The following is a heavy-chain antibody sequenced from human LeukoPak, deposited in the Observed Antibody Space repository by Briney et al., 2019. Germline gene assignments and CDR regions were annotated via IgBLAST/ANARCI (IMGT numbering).Heavy chain of an antibody. V-gene: IGHV1-2*02. CDR2: MNPNSGDT. D-gene: IGHD2-21*01. CDR3: AKRGGALPD. Sequence: WASVKVSCKTSGYLFTGFYIHWVRQVPGQGLEWMGWMNPNSGDTKFAPKFQGRVAMTRVTSINTAYMEVTGLTPADTAIYYCAKRGGALPDWGQGTPVTVTS. CDR1: GYLFTGFY. J-gene: IGHJ4*02.